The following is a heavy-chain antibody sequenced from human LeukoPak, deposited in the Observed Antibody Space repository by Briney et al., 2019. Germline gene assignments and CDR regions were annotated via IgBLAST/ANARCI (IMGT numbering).Heavy chain of an antibody. D-gene: IGHD1-26*01. CDR3: ARTSYLYWYFDL. V-gene: IGHV3-11*01. J-gene: IGHJ2*01. CDR2: ISSSGSTI. CDR1: RFTFSDYY. Sequence: GGSLRLSCAASRFTFSDYYMSWIRQAPGKGLEWVSYISSSGSTIYYADSVKGRFTISRDNAKNSLYLQMNSLRAEDTAVYYCARTSYLYWYFDLWGRGTLVTVSS.